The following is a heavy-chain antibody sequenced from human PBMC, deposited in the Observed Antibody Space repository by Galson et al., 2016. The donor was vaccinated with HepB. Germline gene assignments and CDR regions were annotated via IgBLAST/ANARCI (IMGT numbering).Heavy chain of an antibody. D-gene: IGHD2-15*01. CDR3: ATPDEGSGRIFDY. Sequence: SLRLSCAASGFIFSNYEMTWVRQAPGKGLEWVANIKQDGSEKYYVDSVKGRFTISRDNAKNSLYLQMNSLRAEDTAVYYCATPDEGSGRIFDYWGQGTLVTVSS. J-gene: IGHJ4*02. V-gene: IGHV3-7*03. CDR2: IKQDGSEK. CDR1: GFIFSNYE.